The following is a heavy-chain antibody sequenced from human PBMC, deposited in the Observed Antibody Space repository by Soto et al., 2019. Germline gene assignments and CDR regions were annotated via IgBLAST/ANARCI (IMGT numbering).Heavy chain of an antibody. CDR3: ARHAGGTTLSSDYYYDMDV. Sequence: GESLKISCKGSGYSFTSYWIGWVRQMPGKGLEWMGIIYPGDTDTSYSPSYQGQATISAAMSISTADLQRSSLKASDTAMYYCARHAGGTTLSSDYYYDMDVWGKGTTVTVSS. D-gene: IGHD1-1*01. CDR2: IYPGDTDT. J-gene: IGHJ6*03. V-gene: IGHV5-51*01. CDR1: GYSFTSYW.